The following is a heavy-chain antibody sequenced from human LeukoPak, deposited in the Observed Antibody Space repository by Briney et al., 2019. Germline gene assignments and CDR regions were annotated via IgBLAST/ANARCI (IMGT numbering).Heavy chain of an antibody. CDR3: AKGSGYDPRVEYYFDY. CDR1: GFTFDDYA. J-gene: IGHJ4*02. D-gene: IGHD5-12*01. V-gene: IGHV3-9*01. CDR2: ISWNSGSI. Sequence: GGSLRLSCAASGFTFDDYAMHWVRQAPGKGLEWVSGISWNSGSIGYADSVKGRFTISRDNAKNSLYLQMNSLRAEDTALYYCAKGSGYDPRVEYYFDYWGQGTLVTVSS.